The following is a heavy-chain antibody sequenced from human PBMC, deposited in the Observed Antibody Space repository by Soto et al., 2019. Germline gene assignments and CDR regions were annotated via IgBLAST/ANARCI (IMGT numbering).Heavy chain of an antibody. CDR2: ISWNSGSI. D-gene: IGHD6-13*01. V-gene: IGHV3-9*01. CDR3: AKAPGPKQLVPTYFDY. J-gene: IGHJ4*02. Sequence: GGSLRLSCAASGFTFDDYAMHWVRQAPGKGLEWVSGISWNSGSIGYADSVKGRFTVSRDNAKNSLYLRMNSLRAEDTALYSCAKAPGPKQLVPTYFDYWGQGMLVAVSS. CDR1: GFTFDDYA.